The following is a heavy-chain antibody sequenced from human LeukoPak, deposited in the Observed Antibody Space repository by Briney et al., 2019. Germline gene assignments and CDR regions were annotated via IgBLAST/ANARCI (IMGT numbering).Heavy chain of an antibody. CDR3: ARALSGSPAVFDS. D-gene: IGHD1-26*01. J-gene: IGHJ4*02. Sequence: SETLSLTCAVSTGSIRGYYWSWIRQPPGKGLEWIGFRYYSGASNYNPSLRGRVTISVDRSKSQVSLKMTSGTAADTAVYYCARALSGSPAVFDSWGQGTLVSVSS. CDR2: RYYSGAS. CDR1: TGSIRGYY. V-gene: IGHV4-59*08.